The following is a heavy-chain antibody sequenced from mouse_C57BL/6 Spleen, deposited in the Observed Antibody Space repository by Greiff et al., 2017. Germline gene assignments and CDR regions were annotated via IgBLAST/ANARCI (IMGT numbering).Heavy chain of an antibody. D-gene: IGHD2-4*01. J-gene: IGHJ3*01. Sequence: DVKLMESGEGLVKPGGSLKLSCAASGFTFSSYAMSWVRQTPEKRLEWVAYISSGGDYIYYADAVKGRFTISRDNARNALYLQMSSLKSEDTAMYYCTRDDYEAWFAYWGHGTLVTVSA. CDR3: TRDDYEAWFAY. CDR2: ISSGGDYI. CDR1: GFTFSSYA. V-gene: IGHV5-9-1*02.